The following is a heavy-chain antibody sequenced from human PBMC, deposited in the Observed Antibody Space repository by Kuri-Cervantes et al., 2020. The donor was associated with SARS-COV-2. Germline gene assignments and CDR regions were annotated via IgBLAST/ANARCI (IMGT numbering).Heavy chain of an antibody. Sequence: GGSLRLSCAASGFTFSKYWMSWVRRAPGKGLEWVASIKQDESERYHVDSVKGRFIISRDNAKKSLLLQMNSLRPEDTAVYYCARGYDFWNGYYDYWGQGTLVTVSS. CDR1: GFTFSKYW. V-gene: IGHV3-7*04. J-gene: IGHJ4*02. CDR2: IKQDESER. D-gene: IGHD3/OR15-3a*01. CDR3: ARGYDFWNGYYDY.